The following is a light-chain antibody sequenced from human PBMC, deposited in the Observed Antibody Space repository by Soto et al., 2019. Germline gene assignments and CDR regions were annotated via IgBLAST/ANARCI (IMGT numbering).Light chain of an antibody. Sequence: QSALTQPASVSGSPGQSITISCTGTSSDVGGYNYVSWYQQHPGKAPKLMIYDVSNRPSGVSNRFSGYKSGNTASLTISGLQAEDEAAYYCSSYTRSSLYVFGTGTKVTVL. V-gene: IGLV2-14*03. CDR2: DVS. CDR3: SSYTRSSLYV. CDR1: SSDVGGYNY. J-gene: IGLJ1*01.